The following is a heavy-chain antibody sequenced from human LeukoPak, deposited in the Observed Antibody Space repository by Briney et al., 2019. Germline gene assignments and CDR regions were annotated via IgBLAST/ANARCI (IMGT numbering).Heavy chain of an antibody. CDR3: ARGEQKATITGLDS. D-gene: IGHD5-24*01. Sequence: GGSLRLSCAASGFPFSDYYMNWVSQAPGKGLEWVSSIKCISTYIYYAGSVKGRFTNSRDNAEDSLYLQMNGLRVEDTAVYFCARGEQKATITGLDSWGQGTLVTVSS. J-gene: IGHJ4*02. CDR2: IKCISTYI. V-gene: IGHV3-21*06. CDR1: GFPFSDYY.